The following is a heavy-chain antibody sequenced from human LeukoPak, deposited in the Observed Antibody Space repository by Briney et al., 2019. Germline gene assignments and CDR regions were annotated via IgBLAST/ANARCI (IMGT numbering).Heavy chain of an antibody. CDR2: IYSGGST. V-gene: IGHV3-53*01. Sequence: GGSLRLSCAASGFTFDDYGMSWVRQAPGKGLEWVSVIYSGGSTYYADSVKGRFTISRDKSKNTLFLQMHSLRVEDTAVYYCATTYDSSGFAALDIWGQGTMVTVSP. CDR1: GFTFDDYG. D-gene: IGHD3-22*01. J-gene: IGHJ3*02. CDR3: ATTYDSSGFAALDI.